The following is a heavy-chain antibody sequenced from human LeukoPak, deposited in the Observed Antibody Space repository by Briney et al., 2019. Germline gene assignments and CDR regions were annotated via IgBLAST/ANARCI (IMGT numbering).Heavy chain of an antibody. Sequence: GASVKVSCKASGYTFTSYYMHWVRQAPGQGLEWMEIINPSGGSTSYAQKFQGRVTMTRDTSTSTVYMELSSLRSEDTAVYYCARDGSVSSSGWYAGYWGQGTLVTVSS. J-gene: IGHJ4*02. CDR1: GYTFTSYY. CDR2: INPSGGST. CDR3: ARDGSVSSSGWYAGY. D-gene: IGHD6-19*01. V-gene: IGHV1-46*01.